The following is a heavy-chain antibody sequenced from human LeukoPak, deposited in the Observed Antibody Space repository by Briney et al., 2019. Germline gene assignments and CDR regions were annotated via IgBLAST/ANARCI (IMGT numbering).Heavy chain of an antibody. D-gene: IGHD5-24*01. CDR1: GGSISSGSYY. V-gene: IGHV4-61*02. J-gene: IGHJ3*02. CDR2: IYTSGST. Sequence: SQTLSLTCTVSGGSISSGSYYWSWIRQPAGKGLEWIGRIYTSGSTNYNPSLKSRVTISVDTSKNQFSLKLSSVTAADTAVYYCASWDGYNSRAFDIWGQGTMVTVSS. CDR3: ASWDGYNSRAFDI.